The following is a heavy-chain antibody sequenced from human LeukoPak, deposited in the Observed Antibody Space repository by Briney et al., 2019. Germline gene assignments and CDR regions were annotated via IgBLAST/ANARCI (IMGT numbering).Heavy chain of an antibody. CDR3: ARDPRGVITYYYYMDV. Sequence: SETLSLTCAVYGGSFSGYYWSWIRQPPGKGLEWIGEINHSGSTNYNPSLKSRVTISVDTSKNQFSLKLSSVTAADTAVYYCARDPRGVITYYYYMDVWGKGTTVTVSS. D-gene: IGHD3-10*01. J-gene: IGHJ6*03. V-gene: IGHV4-34*01. CDR1: GGSFSGYY. CDR2: INHSGST.